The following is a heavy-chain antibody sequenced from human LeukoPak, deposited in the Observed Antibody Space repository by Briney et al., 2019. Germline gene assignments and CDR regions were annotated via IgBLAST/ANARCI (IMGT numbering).Heavy chain of an antibody. CDR2: ISSSSSYI. CDR1: GFTFSSYS. J-gene: IGHJ3*02. D-gene: IGHD6-13*01. V-gene: IGHV3-21*01. CDR3: ATLGQQLVEGDDAFDI. Sequence: GGSLRLSCAASGFTFSSYSTNWVRQAPGKGLEWVSSISSSSSYIYYADSVKGRFTISRDNAKNSLYLQMNSLRAEDTAVYYCATLGQQLVEGDDAFDIWGQGTMVTVSS.